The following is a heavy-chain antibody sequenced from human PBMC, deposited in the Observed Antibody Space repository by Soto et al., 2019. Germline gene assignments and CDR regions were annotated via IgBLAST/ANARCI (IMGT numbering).Heavy chain of an antibody. CDR1: GGSISSYY. Sequence: SEPLSPTCTVSGGSISSYYWSWIRQPPGKGLEWIGYIYYSGSTNYNPSLKSRVTISVDTSKNQFSLKLSSVTAADTAVYYCARNTYYYDSSGPYYFDYWGQGTLVTVSS. J-gene: IGHJ4*02. V-gene: IGHV4-59*01. D-gene: IGHD3-22*01. CDR3: ARNTYYYDSSGPYYFDY. CDR2: IYYSGST.